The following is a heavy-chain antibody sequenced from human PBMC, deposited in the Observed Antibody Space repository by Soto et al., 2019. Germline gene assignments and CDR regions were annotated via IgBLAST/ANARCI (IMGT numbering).Heavy chain of an antibody. CDR3: ARGTKYYYQGMDV. CDR2: IYDSGST. Sequence: PSETLSLTGTVSGDSINNYYWTWIRQPPGKGLEWIGYIYDSGSTSYNPSLKSRLTISVDTSKNQFSLRLKSVTAADTAVYYCARGTKYYYQGMDVWGQGTTVTVSS. V-gene: IGHV4-59*01. CDR1: GDSINNYY. J-gene: IGHJ6*02.